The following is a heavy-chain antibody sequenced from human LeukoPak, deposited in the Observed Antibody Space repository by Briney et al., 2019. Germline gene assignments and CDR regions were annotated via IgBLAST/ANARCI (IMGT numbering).Heavy chain of an antibody. CDR1: GFTFSSYA. D-gene: IGHD1-26*01. CDR3: AKDRWRGSYYTFDY. CDR2: ISSNGGST. J-gene: IGHJ4*02. Sequence: PGGSLRLSCSASGFTFSSYAMHWVRQAPGKGLEYVSSISSNGGSTDYADSVKGRFTISRDNSKNTLILQMNSLIGEDTAIYYCAKDRWRGSYYTFDYWGQGALVTVSS. V-gene: IGHV3-64*04.